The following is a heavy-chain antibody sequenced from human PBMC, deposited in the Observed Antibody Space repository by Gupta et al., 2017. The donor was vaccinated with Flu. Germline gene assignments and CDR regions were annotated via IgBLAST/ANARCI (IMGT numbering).Heavy chain of an antibody. Sequence: EVHRGESEGRLVQPGGCMRLYCVASGFKFDDYSMYWVRQAPGKGREWVAGISWGSTNYDYAASVEGRFTISRDHARNFLYLPMNSLRPEDTALYYCAKGVGAYTSKVYWGQGTLVTVAS. J-gene: IGHJ4*02. CDR1: GFKFDDYS. CDR2: ISWGSTNY. CDR3: AKGVGAYTSKVY. V-gene: IGHV3-9*01. D-gene: IGHD1-26*01.